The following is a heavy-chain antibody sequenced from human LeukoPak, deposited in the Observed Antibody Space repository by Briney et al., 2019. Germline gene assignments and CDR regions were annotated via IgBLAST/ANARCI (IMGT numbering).Heavy chain of an antibody. CDR3: AREGSYSSGWYSYYYYMDV. CDR2: IYHSGST. Sequence: SETLSLTCTVPGYSICSGYYWGWIRQPPGKGLEWIGSIYHSGSTYYNPSLKSRVTISVDTSKNQFSLKLSSVTAADTAVYYCAREGSYSSGWYSYYYYMDVWGKGTTVTVSS. CDR1: GYSICSGYY. V-gene: IGHV4-38-2*02. J-gene: IGHJ6*03. D-gene: IGHD6-19*01.